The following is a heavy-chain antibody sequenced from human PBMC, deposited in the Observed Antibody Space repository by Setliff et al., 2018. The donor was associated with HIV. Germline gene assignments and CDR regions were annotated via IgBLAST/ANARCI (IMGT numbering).Heavy chain of an antibody. D-gene: IGHD6-13*01. V-gene: IGHV3-21*06. J-gene: IGHJ4*02. CDR3: ARNPRPIAAAGFDLDY. CDR1: GFTFSSYT. Sequence: GGSLRLSCAASGFTFSSYTMNWVRQAPGKRLEWVSSISSSGSYIYYADSVKGRFAISRDNAKNSIHLQINSLRAEDTAVYYCARNPRPIAAAGFDLDYWGQGTMVTVSS. CDR2: ISSSGSYI.